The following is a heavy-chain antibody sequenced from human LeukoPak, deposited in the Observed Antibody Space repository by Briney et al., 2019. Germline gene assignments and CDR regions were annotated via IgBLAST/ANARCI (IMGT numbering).Heavy chain of an antibody. J-gene: IGHJ5*02. CDR1: GYTFSKYS. CDR3: ARDKIAGGSGSYTLQTYWFDP. CDR2: ISGYNGKT. V-gene: IGHV1-18*01. Sequence: GASVKVSCKASGYTFSKYSINWVRQAPGQGLEWMGWISGYNGKTNYAQKLQDRVTMTTDTSTSTAYMELSSLRSEDTAVYYCARDKIAGGSGSYTLQTYWFDPWGQGTLVTVSS. D-gene: IGHD3-10*01.